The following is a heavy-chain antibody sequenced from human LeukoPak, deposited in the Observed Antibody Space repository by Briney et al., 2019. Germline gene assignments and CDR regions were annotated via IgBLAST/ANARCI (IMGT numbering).Heavy chain of an antibody. CDR2: IRYDGSNK. D-gene: IGHD4-17*01. CDR1: GFTFSSYG. Sequence: GGSLRLSCAASGFTFSSYGMHWVRQAPGKGLEWVAFIRYDGSNKYYADSVKGRFTISRDNSKSTLYLQMNSLRAEDTAVYYCAKDRLDYGDYGGYFDYWGQGTLVTVSS. CDR3: AKDRLDYGDYGGYFDY. V-gene: IGHV3-30*02. J-gene: IGHJ4*02.